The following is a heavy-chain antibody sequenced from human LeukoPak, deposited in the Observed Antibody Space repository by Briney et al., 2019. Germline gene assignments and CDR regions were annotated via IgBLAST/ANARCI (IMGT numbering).Heavy chain of an antibody. J-gene: IGHJ5*02. CDR3: ASGYYTGWSDP. CDR1: GFTFSSYE. V-gene: IGHV3-48*03. CDR2: ISSSGSTI. D-gene: IGHD3-3*01. Sequence: GGSLRLSCAASGFTFSSYEMNWVRQAPGKGLEWVSYISSSGSTIYYADSVKGRFTISRDNAKNSLYLQMNSLRAEDTAVYYCASGYYTGWSDPWGQGTLVTVSS.